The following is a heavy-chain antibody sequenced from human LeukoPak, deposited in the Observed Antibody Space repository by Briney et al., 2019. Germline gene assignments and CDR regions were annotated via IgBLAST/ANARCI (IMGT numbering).Heavy chain of an antibody. CDR1: GFTFGSFA. Sequence: PGGSLRLSCAASGFTFGSFAMTWVRQAPGKGLEWVSGVSGSGSSTYYADSVKGRFTISRDNSKYTLYLQMNSLRVEDTAIYYFAKFVSSSGEYYFGMAVWGLGTTVTVSS. CDR3: AKFVSSSGEYYFGMAV. J-gene: IGHJ6*02. V-gene: IGHV3-23*01. CDR2: VSGSGSST. D-gene: IGHD6-6*01.